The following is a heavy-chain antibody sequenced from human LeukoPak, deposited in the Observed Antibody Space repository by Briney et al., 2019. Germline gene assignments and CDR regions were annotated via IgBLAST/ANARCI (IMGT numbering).Heavy chain of an antibody. CDR2: ISAYNGNT. J-gene: IGHJ4*02. Sequence: ASVKVSCTSSGYTFTSYGISWVRQAPGQGLEWMGWISAYNGNTNYAQKLQGRVTMTTDTSTSTAYMELRSLRSDDTAVYYCARDRESGSYYPKPCDYWGQGTLVTVSS. CDR1: GYTFTSYG. V-gene: IGHV1-18*01. D-gene: IGHD1-26*01. CDR3: ARDRESGSYYPKPCDY.